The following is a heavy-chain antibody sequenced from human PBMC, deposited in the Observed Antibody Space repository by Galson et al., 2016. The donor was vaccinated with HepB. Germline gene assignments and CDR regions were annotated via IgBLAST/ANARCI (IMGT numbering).Heavy chain of an antibody. V-gene: IGHV3-23*01. D-gene: IGHD6-13*01. Sequence: SLRLSCAASGFTFSNYAMSWVRQAPGKGLEWVSGISGSGGSTYYADSVTGRFTISRDNSKNTLFLQMHSLRAEDTAVYYCAKDEGWAAAGRYYFDYWGQGTLVTVSS. J-gene: IGHJ4*02. CDR2: ISGSGGST. CDR3: AKDEGWAAAGRYYFDY. CDR1: GFTFSNYA.